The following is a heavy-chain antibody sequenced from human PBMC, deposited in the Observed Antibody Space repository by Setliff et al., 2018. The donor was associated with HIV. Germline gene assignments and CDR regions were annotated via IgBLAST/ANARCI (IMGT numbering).Heavy chain of an antibody. J-gene: IGHJ4*02. V-gene: IGHV4-59*11. Sequence: SETLSLTCSVSGGSIRSHYWSWIRQAPGKGLQWIGNVYYRAKTGATTDHNPSLRSRISISLDVSKNQLSLRLRSVTAADTAVYYCARSLLPSITVAGTIGYWGQGSLVTVSS. CDR1: GGSIRSHY. CDR2: VYYRAKTGATT. D-gene: IGHD6-19*01. CDR3: ARSLLPSITVAGTIGY.